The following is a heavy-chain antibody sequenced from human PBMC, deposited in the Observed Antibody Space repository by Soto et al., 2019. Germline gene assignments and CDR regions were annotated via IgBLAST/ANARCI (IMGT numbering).Heavy chain of an antibody. CDR2: INPSGGST. Sequence: ASVKVSCKASGYTFTSCGISWVRQAPGQGLEWMGIINPSGGSTSYAQKFQGRVTMTRDTSTSTVYMELSSLRSEDTAVYYCARDGFGEGIVVAHPSQTDAFDIWGQGTMVT. CDR3: ARDGFGEGIVVAHPSQTDAFDI. V-gene: IGHV1-46*01. D-gene: IGHD3-22*01. J-gene: IGHJ3*02. CDR1: GYTFTSCG.